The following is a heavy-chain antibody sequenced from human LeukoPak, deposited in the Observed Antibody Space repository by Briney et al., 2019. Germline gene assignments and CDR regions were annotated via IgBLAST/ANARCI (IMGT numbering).Heavy chain of an antibody. CDR2: ISYDGSNK. D-gene: IGHD3-3*01. V-gene: IGHV3-30-3*01. J-gene: IGHJ4*02. Sequence: GGSLRLSCAASGFTFSSYAMHWVRQAPGKGLEWVAVISYDGSNKYYADSVKGRFTISRDNSKNTLYLQMNSLRAEDTAVYYCARGAAARTILEWFPVPYFDYWGQGTLVTVSS. CDR1: GFTFSSYA. CDR3: ARGAAARTILEWFPVPYFDY.